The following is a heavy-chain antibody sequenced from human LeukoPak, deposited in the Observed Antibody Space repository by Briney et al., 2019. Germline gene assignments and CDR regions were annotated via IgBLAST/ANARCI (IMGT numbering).Heavy chain of an antibody. CDR3: ARDPAGNRGNFDY. CDR2: IKEDGSEK. CDR1: GFTFSTYW. V-gene: IGHV3-7*01. J-gene: IGHJ4*02. D-gene: IGHD6-13*01. Sequence: GGSLRLSCTASGFTFSTYWMTWVRQAPGKGLEWVATIKEDGSEKYYVDSVKGRFSISRDNSRNTLYLQMNSLRVEDTAMYSCARDPAGNRGNFDYWGQGTLVTVSS.